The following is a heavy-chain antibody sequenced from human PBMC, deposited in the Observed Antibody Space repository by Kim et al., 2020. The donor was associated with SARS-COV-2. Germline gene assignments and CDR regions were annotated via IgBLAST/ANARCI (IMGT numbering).Heavy chain of an antibody. V-gene: IGHV3-53*01. CDR3: ARDLGGYCSGGSCSLGY. J-gene: IGHJ4*01. CDR1: GFSVSSSY. D-gene: IGHD2-15*01. CDR2: IYSGGST. Sequence: GGSLRLSCAASGFSVSSSYMSWVRQAPGKGLEWVSVIYSGGSTYYADSVKGRFSISRDNSKNTLYLQMNSLRAEDTAVYFCARDLGGYCSGGSCSLGYWG.